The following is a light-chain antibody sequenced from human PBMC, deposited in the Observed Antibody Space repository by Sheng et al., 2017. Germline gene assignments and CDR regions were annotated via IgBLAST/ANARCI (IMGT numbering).Light chain of an antibody. Sequence: DIQMTQSPSSLSASVGDRVTITCRAGQSITSHLNWYQQKPGKAPNLLIYAASSLQSGVPSRFSGTGSGTDFTLTISSLQPEDTAMYYCQQSYSTPYTFGQGTKLEIK. CDR2: AAS. J-gene: IGKJ2*01. CDR3: QQSYSTPYT. V-gene: IGKV1-39*01. CDR1: QSITSH.